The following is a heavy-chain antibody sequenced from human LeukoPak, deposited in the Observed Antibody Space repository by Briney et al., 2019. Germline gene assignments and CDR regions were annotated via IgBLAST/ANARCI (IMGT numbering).Heavy chain of an antibody. CDR1: GGSFSGYY. CDR3: ARGMAGYDFWSGYYTGLPALDY. V-gene: IGHV4-34*01. CDR2: INHSGST. D-gene: IGHD3-3*01. Sequence: SETLSLTCAVYGGSFSGYYWSWIRQPPGKGLEWIGEINHSGSTNYNPSLKSRVTISVDTPKNQFSLKLSSVTAADTAVYYCARGMAGYDFWSGYYTGLPALDYWGQGTLVTVSS. J-gene: IGHJ4*02.